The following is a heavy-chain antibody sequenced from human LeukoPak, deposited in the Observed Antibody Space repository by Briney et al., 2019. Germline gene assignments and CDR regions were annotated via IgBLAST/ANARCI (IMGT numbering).Heavy chain of an antibody. J-gene: IGHJ4*02. Sequence: SGGSLRLSCAASGFTFSSYAMHWVRQAPGKGLEYVSAISSNGGTTYYANSVKGRFTISRDNSKNTLYLQMGSLGGEDMAVYYCARDRSTTHFDYWGQGTLVTVSS. CDR3: ARDRSTTHFDY. V-gene: IGHV3-64*01. CDR2: ISSNGGTT. D-gene: IGHD5/OR15-5a*01. CDR1: GFTFSSYA.